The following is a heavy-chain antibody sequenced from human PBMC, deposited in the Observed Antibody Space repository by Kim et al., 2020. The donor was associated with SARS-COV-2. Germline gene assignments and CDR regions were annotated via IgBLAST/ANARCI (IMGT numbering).Heavy chain of an antibody. J-gene: IGHJ1*01. D-gene: IGHD1-26*01. CDR3: ASPNSGSYYRYFQH. Sequence: PSLTSRVTISVDTSKNQFSLKLSSVTAADTAVYYCASPNSGSYYRYFQHWGQGTLVTVSS. V-gene: IGHV4-34*01.